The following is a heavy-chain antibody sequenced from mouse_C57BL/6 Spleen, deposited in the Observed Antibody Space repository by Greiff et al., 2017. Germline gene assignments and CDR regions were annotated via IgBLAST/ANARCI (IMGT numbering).Heavy chain of an antibody. CDR1: GFTFTDYY. CDR3: ARYDGTAWFAY. CDR2: FRNKANGYTT. Sequence: DVKLVESGGGLVQPGGSLSLSCAASGFTFTDYYMSWVRQPPGKALEWLGFFRNKANGYTTEYSASVKGRFTISRDNSQSILYLQMNALRAEDSATYYCARYDGTAWFAYWGQGTLVTVSA. V-gene: IGHV7-3*01. D-gene: IGHD4-1*01. J-gene: IGHJ3*01.